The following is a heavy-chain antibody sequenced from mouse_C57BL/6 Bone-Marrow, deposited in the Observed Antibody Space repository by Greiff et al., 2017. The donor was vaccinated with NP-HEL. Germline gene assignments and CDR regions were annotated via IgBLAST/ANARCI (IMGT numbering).Heavy chain of an antibody. CDR1: GFTFSSYA. CDR3: ARSLTTVVAHWYFDV. CDR2: ISDGGSYT. J-gene: IGHJ1*03. V-gene: IGHV5-4*03. D-gene: IGHD1-1*01. Sequence: EVKLQESGGGLVKPGGSLKLSCAASGFTFSSYAMSWVRQTPEKRLEWVATISDGGSYTYYPDNVKGRFTISRDNAKNNLYLQMSHLKSEDTAMYYCARSLTTVVAHWYFDVWGTGTTVTVSS.